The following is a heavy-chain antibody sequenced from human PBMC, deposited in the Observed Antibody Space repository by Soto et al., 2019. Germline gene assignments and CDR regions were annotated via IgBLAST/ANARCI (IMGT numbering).Heavy chain of an antibody. Sequence: PSETLSLTCNVSGFSISSGFYWAWIRQAPGRGLEWIGSIYHSGTTYYNPSLRSRVIISVDTSKNQFSLKVPSVTAADTAIYYCARYRREAVAGYTLDNWGQGILVTVSS. J-gene: IGHJ4*02. V-gene: IGHV4-38-2*02. D-gene: IGHD6-13*01. CDR2: IYHSGTT. CDR1: GFSISSGFY. CDR3: ARYRREAVAGYTLDN.